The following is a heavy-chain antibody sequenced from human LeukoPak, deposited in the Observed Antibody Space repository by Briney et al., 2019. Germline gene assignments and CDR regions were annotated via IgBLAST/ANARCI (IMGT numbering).Heavy chain of an antibody. Sequence: PSETLSLTCAVYGGSFSGYYWSWIRQPPGKGLEWIGEINHSGSTNYNPSLKSRVTISVDTSKNQFSLKLSSVTAADTAVYYCAMSSGIQLWLAYTYWGQGTLVTVSS. CDR1: GGSFSGYY. CDR3: AMSSGIQLWLAYTY. CDR2: INHSGST. D-gene: IGHD5-18*01. J-gene: IGHJ4*02. V-gene: IGHV4-34*01.